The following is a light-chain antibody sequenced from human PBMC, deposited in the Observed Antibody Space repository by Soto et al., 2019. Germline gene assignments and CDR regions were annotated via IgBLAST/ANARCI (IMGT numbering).Light chain of an antibody. Sequence: QSVLTXPASVSGSPGQSITISCTGTSGDVGGYDFVSWYQQHSGKAPKLMIYEVSYRPSGVSNRFSGSKSGNTASLTISGLQAEDEADYYCSSYTSGSTLCVFGTGTKVTVL. J-gene: IGLJ1*01. CDR1: SGDVGGYDF. CDR2: EVS. V-gene: IGLV2-14*01. CDR3: SSYTSGSTLCV.